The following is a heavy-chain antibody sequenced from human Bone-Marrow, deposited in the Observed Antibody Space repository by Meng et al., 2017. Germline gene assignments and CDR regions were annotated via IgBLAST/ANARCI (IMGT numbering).Heavy chain of an antibody. D-gene: IGHD4-17*01. V-gene: IGHV4-30-2*01. CDR3: ARGAMTTVSDWFDP. J-gene: IGHJ5*02. CDR1: GGSISSGGYS. CDR2: IYESGST. Sequence: QVQLQESGPGPVKPSQTLSLTCAVSGGSISSGGYSWSWIRQPPGKGLEWIGYIYESGSTYYSPSLKSRVTISVDRSKNQFSLRLSSVTAADTAVYYCARGAMTTVSDWFDPWGQGTLVTVSS.